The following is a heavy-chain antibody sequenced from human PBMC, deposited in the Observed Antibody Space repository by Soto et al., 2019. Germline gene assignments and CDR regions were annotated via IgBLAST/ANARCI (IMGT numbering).Heavy chain of an antibody. V-gene: IGHV3-30-3*01. J-gene: IGHJ4*02. CDR3: VAPGLSPHF. Sequence: GGSLRLSCAASGFTFSTYAMHWVRQAPGKGLEWVALISYDGSNKYYADSVKGRFTISRDNSKNTLYLQMNSLRAEDTAVHYCVAPGLSPHFCGPGTLLT. CDR1: GFTFSTYA. CDR2: ISYDGSNK. D-gene: IGHD3-16*02.